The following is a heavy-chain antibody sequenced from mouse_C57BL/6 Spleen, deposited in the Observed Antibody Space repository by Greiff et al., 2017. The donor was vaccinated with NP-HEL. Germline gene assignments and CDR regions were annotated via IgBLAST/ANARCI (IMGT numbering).Heavy chain of an antibody. CDR1: GFTFTDYY. CDR2: IRNKANGYTT. V-gene: IGHV7-3*01. CDR3: ARSYDGYYTWFAY. Sequence: EVQGVESGGGLVQPGGSLSLSCAASGFTFTDYYMSWVRQPPGKALEWLGFIRNKANGYTTEYSASVKGRFTISRDNSQSILYLQMNALRAEDSATYYCARSYDGYYTWFAYWGQGTLVTVSA. D-gene: IGHD2-3*01. J-gene: IGHJ3*01.